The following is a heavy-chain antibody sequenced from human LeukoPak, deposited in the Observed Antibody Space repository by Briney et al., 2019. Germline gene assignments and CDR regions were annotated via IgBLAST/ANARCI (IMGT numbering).Heavy chain of an antibody. V-gene: IGHV6-1*01. J-gene: IGHJ6*04. Sequence: QTLSVTCAISGDRVSSNSAAWNWTRQSPSRGLEWLGRTYYRSKWYNDYAVSVKSRITINPDTSKNQFSLQLNSVTPEDTAVYYCARNYGSGSSAYYYGMDVWGKGTTVTVSS. D-gene: IGHD3-10*01. CDR3: ARNYGSGSSAYYYGMDV. CDR2: TYYRSKWYN. CDR1: GDRVSSNSAA.